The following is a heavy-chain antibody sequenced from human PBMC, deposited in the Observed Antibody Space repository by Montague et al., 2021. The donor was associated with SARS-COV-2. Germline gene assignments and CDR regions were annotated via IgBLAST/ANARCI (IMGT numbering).Heavy chain of an antibody. Sequence: SETLSLTCTVSGGSITSDFWSWVRQPPGAGLEWIGYIYYTGSSNYNPSLKSRVTISVLTSKNHFTLKLSSVTAAETAVYYCSGLKCYFDSSSSPSAFDFWGQGTKVTVSS. J-gene: IGHJ3*01. V-gene: IGHV4-59*08. CDR3: SGLKCYFDSSSSPSAFDF. D-gene: IGHD3-22*01. CDR2: IYYTGSS. CDR1: GGSITSDF.